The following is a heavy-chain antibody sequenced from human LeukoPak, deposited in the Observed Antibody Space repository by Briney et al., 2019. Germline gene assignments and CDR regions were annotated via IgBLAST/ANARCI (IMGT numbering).Heavy chain of an antibody. CDR3: ARVGGSSWYQWYFDL. J-gene: IGHJ2*01. D-gene: IGHD6-13*01. Sequence: ASVKVSCKASGYTFTSYSMHWVRQAPGQGLEWMGIINPSGGSTSYAQKFQGRVTMTRDTSTSTVYMELSSLRSEDTAVYYCARVGGSSWYQWYFDLWGRGTLVTVSS. CDR2: INPSGGST. CDR1: GYTFTSYS. V-gene: IGHV1-46*01.